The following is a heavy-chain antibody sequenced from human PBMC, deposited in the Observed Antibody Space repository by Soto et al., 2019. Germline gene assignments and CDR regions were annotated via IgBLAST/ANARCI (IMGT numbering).Heavy chain of an antibody. CDR1: GGSVGSSGYY. J-gene: IGHJ4*02. Sequence: QLQLQESGPGLVKPSETLSLTCNVSGGSVGSSGYYWGWIRQAPGKGLEWIVSTYYSAGTYYNPSLKSRVTTSIDASKNHVSLTVTSVTAADTAVYYCARHASRGYSSSWYFEDWGQGTLVTVSS. V-gene: IGHV4-39*01. D-gene: IGHD6-13*01. CDR3: ARHASRGYSSSWYFED. CDR2: TYYSAGT.